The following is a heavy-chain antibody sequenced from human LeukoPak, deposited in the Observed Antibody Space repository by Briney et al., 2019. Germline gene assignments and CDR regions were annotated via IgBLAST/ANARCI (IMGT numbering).Heavy chain of an antibody. CDR2: ISGYNGNT. J-gene: IGHJ6*02. V-gene: IGHV1-18*04. D-gene: IGHD5-18*01. CDR1: GYTFTNHY. Sequence: GASVKISCKASGYTFTNHYIHWVRQAPGQGLEWMGWISGYNGNTKYAHKVQGRVTMTTDTSTGTAYMELRSLRSDDTAVYYCARAYSYGSDYYYGMDVWGQGTTVTVSS. CDR3: ARAYSYGSDYYYGMDV.